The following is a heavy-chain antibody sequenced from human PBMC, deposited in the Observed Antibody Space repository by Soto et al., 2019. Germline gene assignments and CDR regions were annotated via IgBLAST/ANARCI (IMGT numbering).Heavy chain of an antibody. CDR1: GFTFGDYA. CDR2: IRSKAYGGTT. D-gene: IGHD3-9*01. V-gene: IGHV3-49*03. Sequence: GGSLRLSCTASGFTFGDYAMSWFRQAPGKGLEWVGFIRSKAYGGTTEYAASVKGRFTISRDDSKSIAYLQMNSLKTEETAVYYCTRDDILGVYYFDYWGQGTLVTVSS. CDR3: TRDDILGVYYFDY. J-gene: IGHJ4*02.